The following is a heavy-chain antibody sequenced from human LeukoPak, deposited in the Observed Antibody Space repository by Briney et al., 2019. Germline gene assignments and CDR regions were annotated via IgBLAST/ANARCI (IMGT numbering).Heavy chain of an antibody. CDR3: ARGSGYDYVPPFFDY. CDR1: GGSISGYY. D-gene: IGHD5-12*01. V-gene: IGHV4-59*01. CDR2: IYYSGST. J-gene: IGHJ4*02. Sequence: SETLSLTCTVSGGSISGYYWSWIRQPPGKGLEWIGYIYYSGSTNYNPSLKSRVTISVDTSKNQFSLKLSSVTAADTAVYYCARGSGYDYVPPFFDYWGQGTLVTVSS.